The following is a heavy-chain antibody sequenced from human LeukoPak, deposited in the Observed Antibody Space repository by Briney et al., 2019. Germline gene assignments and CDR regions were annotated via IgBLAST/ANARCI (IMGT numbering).Heavy chain of an antibody. Sequence: PGGSLRLSCAASGFTFSSYAMHWVRQAPGKGLEWVAVISYDGSNKYYADSVKGRFTISRDNSKNTLYLQMNSLRAEDTAVYYCARSDLVATYYYYYGMDVWGQGTTVTVSS. CDR3: ARSDLVATYYYYYGMDV. J-gene: IGHJ6*02. V-gene: IGHV3-30*04. D-gene: IGHD5-12*01. CDR1: GFTFSSYA. CDR2: ISYDGSNK.